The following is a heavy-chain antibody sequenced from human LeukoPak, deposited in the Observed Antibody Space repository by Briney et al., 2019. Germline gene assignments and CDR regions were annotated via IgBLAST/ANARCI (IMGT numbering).Heavy chain of an antibody. D-gene: IGHD5-18*01. CDR2: LYYSGKT. CDR3: ARTTEGGYTYGYFYYYYMDV. Sequence: SETLSLTCIISDDSISSSTYYWGWIRQPPGKGLEWIGTLYYSGKTYYNPSLKSRVTISIDTSKNQFSLKLTSVTAADTAVYYCARTTEGGYTYGYFYYYYMDVWGKGTTVTISS. CDR1: DDSISSSTYY. J-gene: IGHJ6*03. V-gene: IGHV4-39*07.